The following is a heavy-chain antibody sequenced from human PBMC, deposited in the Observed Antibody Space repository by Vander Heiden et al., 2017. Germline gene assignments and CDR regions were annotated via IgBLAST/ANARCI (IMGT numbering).Heavy chain of an antibody. CDR2: INHSGST. Sequence: QVQLQQWGAGLLKPSETLSLTCAVYGGSFSGYYWSWIRQPPGKGLEWIGEINHSGSTNYNPSLKSRVTISVDTSKNQFSLKLSSVTAADTAVYYCARGYCSGGSCYFITGTTLFDYWGQGTLVTVSS. V-gene: IGHV4-34*01. CDR3: ARGYCSGGSCYFITGTTLFDY. D-gene: IGHD2-15*01. CDR1: GGSFSGYY. J-gene: IGHJ4*02.